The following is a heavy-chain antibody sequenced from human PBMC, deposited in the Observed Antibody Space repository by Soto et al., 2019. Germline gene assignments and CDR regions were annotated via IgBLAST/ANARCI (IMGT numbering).Heavy chain of an antibody. CDR1: GFTFSSYA. CDR3: AKPERSESWGNGPDY. D-gene: IGHD3-3*01. J-gene: IGHJ4*02. Sequence: EVQLLESGGGLVQPGGSLRLSCAASGFTFSSYAMSWVRQAPGKGLEWVSIISRSGSSTYYADSVKGRVTISRDNPKNTLYLQMNGLRAEDTAVYYCAKPERSESWGNGPDYWGQGTLVIVSS. V-gene: IGHV3-23*01. CDR2: ISRSGSST.